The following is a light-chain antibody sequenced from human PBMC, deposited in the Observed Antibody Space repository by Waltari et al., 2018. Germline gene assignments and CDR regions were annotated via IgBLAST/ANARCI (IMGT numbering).Light chain of an antibody. CDR2: EVT. J-gene: IGLJ3*02. V-gene: IGLV2-23*02. CDR3: CSFVAGSSWV. CDR1: TSDVGSYTL. Sequence: QSALTQPASVSGSPGQSITISCTGSTSDVGSYTLVSWYQFHPGKAPQIMIYEVTKRPSGISTRFSGSKSGNTASLTISGLRAEDEAEYFCCSFVAGSSWVFGGGTKLTV.